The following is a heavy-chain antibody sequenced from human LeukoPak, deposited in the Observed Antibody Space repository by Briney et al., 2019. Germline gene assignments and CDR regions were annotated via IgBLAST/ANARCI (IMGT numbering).Heavy chain of an antibody. CDR2: MYYSGSP. Sequence: PSETLSLTCTVSDYSISSGYYWGWIRQPPGKGLEWIGSMYYSGSPYYNPSLKSRVRVSADTSKNQFSLKLSSVTAADTAVYYCASGKLVLRYFDWLFDEGYYFDYWGQGTLVTVSS. CDR3: ASGKLVLRYFDWLFDEGYYFDY. J-gene: IGHJ4*02. CDR1: DYSISSGYY. V-gene: IGHV4-38-2*02. D-gene: IGHD3-9*01.